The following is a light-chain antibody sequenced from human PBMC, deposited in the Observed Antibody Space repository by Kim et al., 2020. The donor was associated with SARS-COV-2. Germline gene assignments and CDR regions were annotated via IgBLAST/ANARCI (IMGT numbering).Light chain of an antibody. V-gene: IGLV3-19*01. CDR2: GKN. J-gene: IGLJ3*02. Sequence: ALGQTVRITCQGDSLRSYYASWYQQKPGQAPVLVIYGKNNRPSGIPDRFSGSSSGNTAYLTITGAQAEDEADYYCNSRDSSGNLWVFGGGTQLTVL. CDR3: NSRDSSGNLWV. CDR1: SLRSYY.